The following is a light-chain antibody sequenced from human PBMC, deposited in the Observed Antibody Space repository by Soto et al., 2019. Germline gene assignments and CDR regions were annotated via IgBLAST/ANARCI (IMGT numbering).Light chain of an antibody. Sequence: QSVLTQPPSVSAAPGQTVTISCSGSSSNIGNNYVSWYQQLPGTAPKLLIYDNNKRPSGIPDRFSGSKSGTSATLGITGRQTGDEADYYCGTWDSSLSAYVFGTGTKVTVL. J-gene: IGLJ1*01. CDR1: SSNIGNNY. CDR3: GTWDSSLSAYV. CDR2: DNN. V-gene: IGLV1-51*01.